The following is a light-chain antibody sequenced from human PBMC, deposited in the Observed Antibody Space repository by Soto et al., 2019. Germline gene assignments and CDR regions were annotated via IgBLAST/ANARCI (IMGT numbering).Light chain of an antibody. Sequence: DVHITQKPTSVSAAMGARVTITFRASQDVSFWLAWYQQKPGQAPKLLVYTATTLQSGVPSRFSASGSGTHFTLTINGLQPEDFATYYCLQSNTFVPFGGGTKVDI. CDR2: TAT. CDR3: LQSNTFVP. J-gene: IGKJ4*01. CDR1: QDVSFW. V-gene: IGKV1D-12*01.